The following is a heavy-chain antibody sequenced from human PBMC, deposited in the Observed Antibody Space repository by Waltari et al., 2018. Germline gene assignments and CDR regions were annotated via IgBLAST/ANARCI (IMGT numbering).Heavy chain of an antibody. Sequence: QVQLVQSGAEVKKPGSSVKVSCKASGGPFSSYAISGVRKAPGQGLEWMGRIIPIFGTANYAQKFQGRVTITADKSTSTAYMELSSLRSEDTAVYYCARLDSDSSSWYDYWGQGTLVTVSS. D-gene: IGHD6-13*01. CDR3: ARLDSDSSSWYDY. CDR1: GGPFSSYA. J-gene: IGHJ4*02. V-gene: IGHV1-69*08. CDR2: IIPIFGTA.